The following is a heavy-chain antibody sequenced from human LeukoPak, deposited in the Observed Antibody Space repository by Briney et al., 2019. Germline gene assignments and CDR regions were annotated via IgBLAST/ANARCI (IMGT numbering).Heavy chain of an antibody. V-gene: IGHV3-23*01. J-gene: IGHJ3*02. CDR2: IAGGGSST. CDR3: VKDPDPRYCSSTSCSPI. D-gene: IGHD2-2*01. CDR1: GFTVSFYA. Sequence: GGSLRLSCAASGFTVSFYAMSWVRQAPGKGLEWVSVIAGGGSSTYYADSVKGRFTISRDNSKNTLYLQMNSLRVEDTAVYYCVKDPDPRYCSSTSCSPIWGQGTMITVSS.